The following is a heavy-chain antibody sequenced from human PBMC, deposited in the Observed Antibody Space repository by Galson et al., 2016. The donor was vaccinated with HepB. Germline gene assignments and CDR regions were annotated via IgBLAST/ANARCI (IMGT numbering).Heavy chain of an antibody. CDR3: ASDPPYNSNYGADY. CDR2: INTASTIM. CDR1: GFTFNPYN. V-gene: IGHV3-48*04. D-gene: IGHD1-7*01. J-gene: IGHJ4*02. Sequence: CAASGFTFNPYNMNWVRQAPGKGLEWVSYINTASTIMSYADSVKGRFTISRDNAKNLLFLQMNSLRAEDTAVYYCASDPPYNSNYGADYWGQGTLVTVSS.